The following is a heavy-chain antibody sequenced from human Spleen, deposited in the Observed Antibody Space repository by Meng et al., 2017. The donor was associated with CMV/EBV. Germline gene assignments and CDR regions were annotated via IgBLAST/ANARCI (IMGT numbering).Heavy chain of an antibody. CDR3: ARDLFLLSVLCY. CDR1: GGSVSSGSYY. CDR2: IYYSGST. Sequence: TVSGGSVSSGSYYWSWIRQPTGKGLEWIGYIYYSGSTNYNPSLKSRVTISLHPSPHPFSLPLLSFPSSSPPFSSYARDLFLLSVLCYSGQGTLVTVSS. V-gene: IGHV4-61*03. J-gene: IGHJ4*02. D-gene: IGHD2-21*01.